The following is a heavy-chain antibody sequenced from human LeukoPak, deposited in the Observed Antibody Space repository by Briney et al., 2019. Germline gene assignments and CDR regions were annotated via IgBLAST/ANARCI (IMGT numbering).Heavy chain of an antibody. CDR2: IYYSGST. Sequence: SETLSLTCTVSGGSISSGGYYWSWIRQHPGKGLEWIGYIYYSGSTYYNPSLKSRVTISVDTSKNQFSLELSSVTAADTAVYYCARVVSAAGTIDYWGQGTLVTVSS. CDR1: GGSISSGGYY. D-gene: IGHD6-13*01. J-gene: IGHJ4*02. CDR3: ARVVSAAGTIDY. V-gene: IGHV4-31*03.